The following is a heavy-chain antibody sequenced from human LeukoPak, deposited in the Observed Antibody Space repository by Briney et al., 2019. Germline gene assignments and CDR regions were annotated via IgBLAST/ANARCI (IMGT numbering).Heavy chain of an antibody. D-gene: IGHD6-19*01. CDR3: ARERVTVAGTDYYYGMDV. Sequence: PGGSLRLSCAASGFTFGNYAMSWVRQTAGKGLEWVSAISGSGSSTYYVDFVKGRFTISRDNSKNTLYLQMNSLRAEDTAVYYCARERVTVAGTDYYYGMDVWGQGTTVTVSS. CDR2: ISGSGSST. J-gene: IGHJ6*02. CDR1: GFTFGNYA. V-gene: IGHV3-23*01.